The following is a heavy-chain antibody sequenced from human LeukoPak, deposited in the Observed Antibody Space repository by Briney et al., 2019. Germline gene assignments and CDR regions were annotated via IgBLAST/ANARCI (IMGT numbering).Heavy chain of an antibody. CDR3: AGDLRWFGEDDAFDI. Sequence: PGGSLRLSCAASGFTFSSYAMSWVRQAPGKGLEWVSYISSSGSTMYYADSVKGRFTISRDNAKNSLYLQMNSLRAEDTAVYYCAGDLRWFGEDDAFDIWGQGTMVTVSS. CDR1: GFTFSSYA. CDR2: ISSSGSTM. V-gene: IGHV3-48*03. D-gene: IGHD3-10*01. J-gene: IGHJ3*02.